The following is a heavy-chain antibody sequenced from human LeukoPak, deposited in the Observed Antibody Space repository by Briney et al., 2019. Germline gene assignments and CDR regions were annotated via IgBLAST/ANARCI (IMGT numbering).Heavy chain of an antibody. J-gene: IGHJ4*02. CDR1: GASISSHY. CDR3: ARGHYYDNSGDY. D-gene: IGHD3-22*01. CDR2: IYDTGGT. V-gene: IGHV4-59*11. Sequence: SETLSLTCTVSGASISSHYWSWIRQPPGKGLEWIGYIYDTGGTNYNPSLKSRVTISPDTSKNQFSLNLSSVTAADTAVYYCARGHYYDNSGDYWGLGILVTVSS.